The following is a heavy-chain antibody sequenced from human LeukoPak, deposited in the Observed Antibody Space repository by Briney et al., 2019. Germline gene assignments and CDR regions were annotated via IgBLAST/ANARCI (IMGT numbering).Heavy chain of an antibody. V-gene: IGHV1-69*06. CDR1: GGTFSSYA. J-gene: IGHJ6*02. CDR3: ARHNGDYGAPYYYGMDV. Sequence: ASVKVSCKASGGTFSSYAISWVRQAPGQGLEWMGGIIPIFGTANYAQKFQGRVTITADKSTSTAYMELSSLRSEDTAVYYCARHNGDYGAPYYYGMDVWGQGTTVTVSS. CDR2: IIPIFGTA. D-gene: IGHD4-17*01.